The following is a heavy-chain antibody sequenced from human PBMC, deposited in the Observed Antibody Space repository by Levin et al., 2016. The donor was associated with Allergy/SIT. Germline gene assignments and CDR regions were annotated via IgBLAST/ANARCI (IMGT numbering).Heavy chain of an antibody. CDR3: ARATNRGVWDY. CDR1: GGSISGYY. J-gene: IGHJ4*02. CDR2: FYTSVST. D-gene: IGHD2-8*01. Sequence: SETLSLTCTVSGGSISGYYWSWIRQPAGKGLEWIGRFYTSVSTNYNPSLKSRVTMSLDTSKTQFSLRLSSVTAADTALYYCARATNRGVWDYWGQGTLVTVSS. V-gene: IGHV4-4*07.